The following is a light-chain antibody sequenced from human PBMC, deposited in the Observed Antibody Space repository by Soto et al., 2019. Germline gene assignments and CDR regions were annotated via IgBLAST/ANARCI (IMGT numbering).Light chain of an antibody. CDR1: QGISSA. V-gene: IGKV1-13*02. CDR2: DAS. CDR3: QQYKTCLT. Sequence: VQLTQSPSSLSASVGDRVTITCRASQGISSALAWYQQKPGKAPKLLIYDASSLESGVPSRFSGSGSGTEFTLTISSLQPDDSATYYCQQYKTCLTFGGGTKVDIK. J-gene: IGKJ4*01.